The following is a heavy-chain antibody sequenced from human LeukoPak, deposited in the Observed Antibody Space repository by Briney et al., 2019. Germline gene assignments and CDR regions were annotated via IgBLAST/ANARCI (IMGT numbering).Heavy chain of an antibody. CDR1: GDSINNNNYY. CDR3: AILDPIRPDY. V-gene: IGHV4-39*01. D-gene: IGHD2-21*01. J-gene: IGHJ4*02. CDR2: IYYNGRT. Sequence: SETLSLTCTVSGDSINNNNYYWGWIRQPPGEGLEWIGNIYYNGRTYYSPSLKSRGTISVDTSNNQFSLKLNSVTAADTAVYYCAILDPIRPDYWGQGTQVTVSS.